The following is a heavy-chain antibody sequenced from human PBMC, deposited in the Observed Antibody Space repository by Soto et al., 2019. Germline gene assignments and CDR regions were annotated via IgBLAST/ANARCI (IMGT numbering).Heavy chain of an antibody. CDR2: ISYDGSNK. CDR1: GFTFSSYA. D-gene: IGHD3-10*01. V-gene: IGHV3-30-3*01. J-gene: IGHJ5*02. CDR3: AREGGLYGSGSYYFWFDP. Sequence: GGSLRLSCAASGFTFSSYAMHWVRQAPGKGLEWVAVISYDGSNKYYADSVKGRFTISRDNSKNTLYLQMNSLRAEDTAVYYCAREGGLYGSGSYYFWFDPWGQGTLVTVSS.